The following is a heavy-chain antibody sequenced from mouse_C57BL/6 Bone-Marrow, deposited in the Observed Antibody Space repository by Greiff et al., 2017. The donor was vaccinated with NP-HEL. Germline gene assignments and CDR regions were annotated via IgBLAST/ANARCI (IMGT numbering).Heavy chain of an antibody. CDR3: AREDYYGSPFAY. V-gene: IGHV1-50*01. CDR1: GYTFTSYW. Sequence: QVQLQQPGAELVKPGASVKLSCKASGYTFTSYWMQWVKQRPGQGLEWIGEIDPSDSYTNYNQKFKGKATLTVDTSSSTAYMQLSSLTSEDSAVYYCAREDYYGSPFAYWGQGTRVTVSA. CDR2: IDPSDSYT. D-gene: IGHD1-1*01. J-gene: IGHJ3*01.